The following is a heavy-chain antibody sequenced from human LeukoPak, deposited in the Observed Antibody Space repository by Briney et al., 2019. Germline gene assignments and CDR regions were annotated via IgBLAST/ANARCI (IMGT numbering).Heavy chain of an antibody. CDR2: IYSGGST. V-gene: IGHV3-66*04. D-gene: IGHD2-2*01. CDR3: ARHLVVVPAAHSSYYYGMDV. Sequence: GGSLRLSCAASGFTVSSNYMSWVRQAPGKGLEWVSVIYSGGSTCYADSVKGRFTISRDNSKNTLYLQMNSLRAEDTAVYYCARHLVVVPAAHSSYYYGMDVWGQGTTVTVSS. CDR1: GFTVSSNY. J-gene: IGHJ6*02.